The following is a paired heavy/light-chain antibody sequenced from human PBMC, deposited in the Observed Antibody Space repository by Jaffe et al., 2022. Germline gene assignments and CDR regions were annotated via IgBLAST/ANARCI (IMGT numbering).Heavy chain of an antibody. V-gene: IGHV3-7*01. D-gene: IGHD3-10*01. CDR3: TRNPEFSAFDI. CDR2: LNPDGSKT. Sequence: DVQLVQSGGGLVQPGGSLRLSCAASGFSFSTSWMDWVRQAPGKGLEWVANLNPDGSKTYHVDSVKGRFIISRDNAQNSLYLQMNNLRAEDTAVYYCTRNPEFSAFDIWGHGTLVTVSS. J-gene: IGHJ3*02. CDR1: GFSFSTSW.
Light chain of an antibody. V-gene: IGKV2-30*02. CDR3: MCWPST. Sequence: DIVLTQSPLSLPVTLGQPASISCSSSQSLVQSDGNTYLHWFHQRPGQSPRRLIYKVSIRDSGVPDRFSGSGSGTDFTLKISRVEAEDVGVYYCMCWPSTFGQGTKVEIK. CDR1: QSLVQSDGNTY. CDR2: KVS. J-gene: IGKJ1*01.